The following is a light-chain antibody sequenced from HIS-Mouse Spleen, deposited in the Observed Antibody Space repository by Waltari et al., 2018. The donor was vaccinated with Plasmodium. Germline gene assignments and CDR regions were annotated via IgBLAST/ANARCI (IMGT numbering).Light chain of an antibody. J-gene: IGLJ3*02. V-gene: IGLV3-10*01. CDR1: AWPKNS. CDR3: YSTDSSGNHRV. CDR2: EDS. Sequence: SYYLTQPPPVPVSPGQPAMITRSGDAWPKNSAYWYQQNSGKSPLLVIYEDSKRPSGIPERFSGSSSGTMATLTISGAQVEDEADYYCYSTDSSGNHRVFGGGTKLTVL.